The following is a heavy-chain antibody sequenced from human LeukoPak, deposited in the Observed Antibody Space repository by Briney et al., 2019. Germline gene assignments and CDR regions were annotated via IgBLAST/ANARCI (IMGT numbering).Heavy chain of an antibody. D-gene: IGHD5-18*01. V-gene: IGHV4-34*01. CDR2: INHSGST. J-gene: IGHJ4*02. Sequence: SETLSLTCAVYGGSFSGYYWSWIRQPPGKGLEWIGEINHSGSTNYSPSLKSRVTISVDTSKNQFSLKLSSVTAADTAVYYCAREDTAISAADYWGQGTLVTVSS. CDR1: GGSFSGYY. CDR3: AREDTAISAADY.